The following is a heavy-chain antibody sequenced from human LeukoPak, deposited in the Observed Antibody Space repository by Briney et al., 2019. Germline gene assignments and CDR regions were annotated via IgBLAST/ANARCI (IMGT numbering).Heavy chain of an antibody. D-gene: IGHD4-11*01. CDR2: INPNSGGT. V-gene: IGHV1-2*02. Sequence: ASVKVSCKASGYTFTDYYIHWVRQAPGQGLEWMGWINPNSGGTNYAQNFQGRVTMTMDTSISTAYMELSRLRSDDTAVYYCASLDYLFDYWGQGTLVTVSS. CDR3: ASLDYLFDY. CDR1: GYTFTDYY. J-gene: IGHJ4*02.